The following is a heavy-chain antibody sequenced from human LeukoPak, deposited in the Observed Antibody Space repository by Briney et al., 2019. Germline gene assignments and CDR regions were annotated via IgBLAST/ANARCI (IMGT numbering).Heavy chain of an antibody. CDR2: VCYSGKT. Sequence: SETLSLTCAVSGGSLITANFFWGWIRQPPGKGLEWIGSVCYSGKTYYNPSLKSRVSISVDTSKNQFSLRLTSVTAADTAVYYCAREPSPQVVAFDIWGQGTMVTVSS. CDR1: GGSLITANFF. V-gene: IGHV4-39*07. J-gene: IGHJ3*02. CDR3: AREPSPQVVAFDI.